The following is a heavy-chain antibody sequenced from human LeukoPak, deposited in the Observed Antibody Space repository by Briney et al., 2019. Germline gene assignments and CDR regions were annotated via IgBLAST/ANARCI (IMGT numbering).Heavy chain of an antibody. CDR3: ARERISGRGSGRAYNWFDP. V-gene: IGHV3-33*01. D-gene: IGHD3-10*01. J-gene: IGHJ5*02. Sequence: GGSLRLSCAASGFTFTIHGFHWVRQAPGKGLEWVAAIWSDGSKKYYTDSVKGRFTISKDNSKNTLYLQMNSLRAEDTAVYYCARERISGRGSGRAYNWFDPWGQGALVTVSS. CDR2: IWSDGSKK. CDR1: GFTFTIHG.